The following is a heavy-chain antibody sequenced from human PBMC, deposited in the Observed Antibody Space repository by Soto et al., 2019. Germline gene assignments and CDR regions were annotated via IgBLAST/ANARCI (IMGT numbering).Heavy chain of an antibody. D-gene: IGHD2-2*01. J-gene: IGHJ3*01. CDR3: ARQLAPAADDAFDV. CDR1: GYRFASNW. V-gene: IGHV5-51*01. CDR2: IYPGDSDT. Sequence: PGESLKISCQGSGYRFASNWIGWVRQMPGKGLEWMGFIYPGDSDTRYSPSFQGQVTISADKSISTIYLQWSSLKASDTDMYFCARQLAPAADDAFDVWGQGTMVTVSS.